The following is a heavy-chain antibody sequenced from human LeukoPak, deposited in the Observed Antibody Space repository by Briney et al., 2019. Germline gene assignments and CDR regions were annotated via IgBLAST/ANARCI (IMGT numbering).Heavy chain of an antibody. D-gene: IGHD2-2*01. Sequence: PSETLSLTCTVSGGSTSSNYWSWIRQPPGKGLECIGYIYYSGSTNYNPSLKSRITISVDTSKNQFSLKLSSVTAADTAMYYCARTAMVPAAMHTWCFDLWGRGTLVTVSS. CDR2: IYYSGST. CDR1: GGSTSSNY. J-gene: IGHJ2*01. V-gene: IGHV4-59*01. CDR3: ARTAMVPAAMHTWCFDL.